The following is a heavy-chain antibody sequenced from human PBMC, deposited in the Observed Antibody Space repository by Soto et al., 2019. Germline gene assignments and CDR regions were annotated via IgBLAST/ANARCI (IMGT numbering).Heavy chain of an antibody. CDR2: IWYDGTNK. CDR3: GRNTRPNYYNSGSYVVDY. J-gene: IGHJ4*02. V-gene: IGHV3-33*01. CDR1: GFTFSSYG. D-gene: IGHD3-10*01. Sequence: GGSLRLSCAASGFTFSSYGMHWVRQAPGKGLEWVALIWYDGTNKYYADSVKDRFTISRDNSKNTLYLQMNSLRAEDTAVYYSGRNTRPNYYNSGSYVVDYWGQGTLVTVSS.